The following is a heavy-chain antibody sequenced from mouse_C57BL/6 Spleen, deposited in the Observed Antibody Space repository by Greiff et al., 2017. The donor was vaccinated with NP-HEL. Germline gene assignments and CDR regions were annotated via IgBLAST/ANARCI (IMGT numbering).Heavy chain of an antibody. Sequence: QVQLQQSGPGLVQPSQSLSITCTVSGFSLTSYGVHWVRQSPGKGLEWLGVIWRGGSTDYNAAFMSRLSITKDNSKSQVFFKMNSLQADDTAIYYCAKTGGSSSGDWYFDVWGTGTTVTVSS. J-gene: IGHJ1*03. CDR2: IWRGGST. CDR3: AKTGGSSSGDWYFDV. D-gene: IGHD1-1*01. CDR1: GFSLTSYG. V-gene: IGHV2-5*01.